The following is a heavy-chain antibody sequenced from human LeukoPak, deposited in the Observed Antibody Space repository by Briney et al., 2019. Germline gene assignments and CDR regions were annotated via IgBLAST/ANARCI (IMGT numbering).Heavy chain of an antibody. CDR3: ARDKTADLDY. D-gene: IGHD6-25*01. V-gene: IGHV3-20*04. CDR1: GFTFDDYG. J-gene: IGHJ4*02. CDR2: INWNGGST. Sequence: GGSLRLSCAASGFTFDDYGMSWVRQAPGKGLEWVSGINWNGGSTGYADPVKGRFTISRDSAKNSLYLQMNSLRAEDTALYYCARDKTADLDYWGQGTLVTVSS.